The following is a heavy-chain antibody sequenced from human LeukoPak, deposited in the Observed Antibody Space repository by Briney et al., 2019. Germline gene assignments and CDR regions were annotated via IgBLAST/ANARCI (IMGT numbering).Heavy chain of an antibody. CDR1: GFSFSDNY. D-gene: IGHD1-26*01. CDR2: ISSSSHII. J-gene: IGHJ4*02. Sequence: PGGSLRLSCAASGFSFSDNYMNWVRQAPGKGLEWVSYISSSSHIIYYADSVKGRFTISRDNPKNSLYLQMNSLRDEDTAVYYCARGLSGSFYVASHWGQGTLVTVSS. V-gene: IGHV3-48*02. CDR3: ARGLSGSFYVASH.